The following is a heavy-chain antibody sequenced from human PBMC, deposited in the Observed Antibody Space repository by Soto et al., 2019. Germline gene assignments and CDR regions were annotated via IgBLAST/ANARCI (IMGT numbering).Heavy chain of an antibody. Sequence: QVQLVQSGAEVKKPGSSVKVSCKAAGGTFSSYAISWVRQAPGQGLEWMGGIIPIFGTANYAQKFQGRVTITADESTSTAYMELSSLRSEDTAVYYCARVVSMTTVTTYFDYWGQGTLVTVSS. J-gene: IGHJ4*02. CDR3: ARVVSMTTVTTYFDY. CDR2: IIPIFGTA. CDR1: GGTFSSYA. D-gene: IGHD4-4*01. V-gene: IGHV1-69*12.